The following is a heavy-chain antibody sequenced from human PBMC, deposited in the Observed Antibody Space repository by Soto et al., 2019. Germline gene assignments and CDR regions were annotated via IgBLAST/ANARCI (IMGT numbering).Heavy chain of an antibody. CDR3: ARSDYFDY. CDR2: IYHSGTT. V-gene: IGHV4-61*08. J-gene: IGHJ4*02. CDR1: GDSVSSGAYY. Sequence: SETLSLTCTVSGDSVSSGAYYWSWIRQPPGKGLEWIGYIYHSGTTNYNPSLKSRVTISLDTSKNQFSLKLTSVTAADTAVYYCARSDYFDYWGQGTLVTVSS.